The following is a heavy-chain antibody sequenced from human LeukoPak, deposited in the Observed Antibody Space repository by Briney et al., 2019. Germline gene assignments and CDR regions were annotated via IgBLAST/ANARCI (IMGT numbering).Heavy chain of an antibody. D-gene: IGHD1-7*01. CDR2: ISGSGAST. CDR3: AKHKESWNSCFDY. CDR1: GFTFSSYA. V-gene: IGHV3-23*01. Sequence: GGSLRLSCAASGFTFSSYAMSWVRQAPGKGLEWVSSISGSGASTYYADSVKGRFTISRDNSKNTLYLQMNSLRAEDTAVYYCAKHKESWNSCFDYWGQGTLVTVS. J-gene: IGHJ4*02.